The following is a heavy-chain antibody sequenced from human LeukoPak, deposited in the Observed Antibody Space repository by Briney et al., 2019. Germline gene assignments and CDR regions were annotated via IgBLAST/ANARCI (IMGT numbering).Heavy chain of an antibody. D-gene: IGHD3-9*01. V-gene: IGHV3-11*01. CDR3: ARDRLRYFDWSSSL. Sequence: GGSLRLSWAASGFTFSDYYMSWIRQAPGKGLEWVSYISSSGSTIYYADSVKGRFTISRDNAKNSLYLQMNSLRAEDTAVYYCARDRLRYFDWSSSLWGQGTLVTVSS. CDR1: GFTFSDYY. CDR2: ISSSGSTI. J-gene: IGHJ4*02.